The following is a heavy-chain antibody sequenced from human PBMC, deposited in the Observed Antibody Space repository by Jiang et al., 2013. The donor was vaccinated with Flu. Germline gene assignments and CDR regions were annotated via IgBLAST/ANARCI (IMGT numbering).Heavy chain of an antibody. CDR3: ARTERFGSSSALHFDY. CDR2: IYWDDDK. J-gene: IGHJ4*02. CDR1: GFSLSTSGVG. D-gene: IGHD6-6*01. V-gene: IGHV2-5*02. Sequence: KPTQTLTLTCTFSGFSLSTSGVGVGWIRQPPGKALEWLALIYWDDDKRYSPSLKSRLTITKDTSKNQVVLIMTNMDPVDTATYYCARTERFGSSSALHFDYWGQGTLVTVSS.